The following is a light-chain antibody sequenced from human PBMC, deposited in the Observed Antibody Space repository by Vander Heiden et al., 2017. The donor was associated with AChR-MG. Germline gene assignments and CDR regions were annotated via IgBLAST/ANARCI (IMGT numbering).Light chain of an antibody. Sequence: SYVLTQQPPVSVAPGPSARITCYGTVMGREYSHWYQQRPGQAPVMVLYDDRDRPSGIPERFSGSRSGNTATLTINKAEAGDEAVYYCQVWETSSGVFGGGTRMTVL. V-gene: IGLV3-21*02. CDR1: VMGREY. CDR3: QVWETSSGV. J-gene: IGLJ3*02. CDR2: DDR.